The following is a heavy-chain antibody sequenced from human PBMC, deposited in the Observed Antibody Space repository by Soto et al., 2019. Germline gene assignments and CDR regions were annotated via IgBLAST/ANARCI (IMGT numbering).Heavy chain of an antibody. J-gene: IGHJ4*02. D-gene: IGHD3-22*01. CDR1: GVSITSHY. Sequence: SETLSLTCTVSGVSITSHYWSWIRQSPGKGLEWIAYMHHSGSTNYNPSLKSRVTVSIDTSKSQVSLRLSSVTAADTAVYYCSGGFHDSQGYSNPFEHWGQGTLVTVS. CDR2: MHHSGST. CDR3: SGGFHDSQGYSNPFEH. V-gene: IGHV4-59*08.